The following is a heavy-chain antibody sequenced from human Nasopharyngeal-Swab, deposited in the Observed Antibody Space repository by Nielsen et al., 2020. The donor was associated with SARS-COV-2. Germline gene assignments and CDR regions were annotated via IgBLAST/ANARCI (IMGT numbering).Heavy chain of an antibody. V-gene: IGHV3-7*03. D-gene: IGHD6-19*01. CDR2: IKQDGTLK. J-gene: IGHJ4*02. Sequence: GGSLRLSCGGSGFTFSDYWMSWVRQSPEEGLEWVANIKQDGTLKSYVDSVKGRFIISRDNAKNSLDLQMNSLRVEDTAVYYCARDSSSGWYRPFDYWGQGTLVTVSS. CDR3: ARDSSSGWYRPFDY. CDR1: GFTFSDYW.